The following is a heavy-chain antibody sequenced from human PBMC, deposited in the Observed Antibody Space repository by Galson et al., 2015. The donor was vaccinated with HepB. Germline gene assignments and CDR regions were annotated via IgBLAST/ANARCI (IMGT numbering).Heavy chain of an antibody. CDR2: ITPRGGST. V-gene: IGHV1-46*02. Sequence: SVKVSCKASGYVFNNFYVHWVRQAPGQGLEWMGMITPRGGSTTYAQNLQGRITMTRDTSTSTVYMELTSLRPDDTAVFYCARGTWIGSQERFDYYRLDVWARWSTVTVAS. CDR1: GYVFNNFY. J-gene: IGHJ6*02. D-gene: IGHD5-12*01. CDR3: ARGTWIGSQERFDYYRLDV.